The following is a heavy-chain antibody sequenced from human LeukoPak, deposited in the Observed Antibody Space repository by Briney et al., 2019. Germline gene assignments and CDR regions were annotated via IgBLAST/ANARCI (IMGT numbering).Heavy chain of an antibody. V-gene: IGHV3-53*01. CDR3: ARVPYGGSSGS. CDR1: GFTVSTNY. J-gene: IGHJ5*02. Sequence: GGSLRLSCAASGFTVSTNYMTWVRQAPGKGLEWVSVIYSSGSTYYADSVKGRFTISRDNSKNTLYLQMNSLRAEDTAMYYCARVPYGGSSGSWGQGTLVTVSS. D-gene: IGHD2-15*01. CDR2: IYSSGST.